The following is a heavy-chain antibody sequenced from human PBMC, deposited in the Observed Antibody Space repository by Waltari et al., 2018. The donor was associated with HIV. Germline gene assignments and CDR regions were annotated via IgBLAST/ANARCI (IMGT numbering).Heavy chain of an antibody. CDR3: ARERRYSSSWDTGYYFDS. J-gene: IGHJ4*02. CDR2: INQSGSI. Sequence: QVQLQQWGATLLKTSETLSLPCAVYGGSFSTYYWTWIPHTPGKGGREWIGEINQSGSINYNPSLKSRVIISLDMSKIQFSLNMISMTGADTAVYYCARERRYSSSWDTGYYFDSWGQGSRVIVSS. V-gene: IGHV4-34*01. CDR1: GGSFSTYY. D-gene: IGHD2-2*01.